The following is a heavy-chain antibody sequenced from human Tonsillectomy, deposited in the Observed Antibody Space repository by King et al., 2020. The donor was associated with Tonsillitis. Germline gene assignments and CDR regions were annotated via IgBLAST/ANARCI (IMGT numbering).Heavy chain of an antibody. CDR2: ISSSSSYI. CDR3: VRGLHPRYGELLGGKTAPTEDY. Sequence: VQLVESGGGLVKPGGSLRLSCAASGFTFSSYSMNWVRQAPGKGLEWVSSISSSSSYIYYADSVKGRFTISRDNAKNSMYLQMNSLTAEDTAVYYCVRGLHPRYGELLGGKTAPTEDYWGQGTLVTVSS. D-gene: IGHD3-10*01. CDR1: GFTFSSYS. J-gene: IGHJ4*02. V-gene: IGHV3-21*06.